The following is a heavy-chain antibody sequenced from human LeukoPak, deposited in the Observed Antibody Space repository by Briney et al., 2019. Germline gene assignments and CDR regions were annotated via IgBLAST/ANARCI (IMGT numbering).Heavy chain of an antibody. CDR3: ARLYYYDSSGVAFDI. J-gene: IGHJ3*02. Sequence: GGSLRLSCAASGFTFSSYAMSWVRQAPGKGLEWVSAISGSGGSTYYADSVKGRFTISRDNSKNTLYLQMNSLRDEDTAVYYCARLYYYDSSGVAFDIWGQGTMVTVSS. CDR2: ISGSGGST. CDR1: GFTFSSYA. V-gene: IGHV3-23*01. D-gene: IGHD3-22*01.